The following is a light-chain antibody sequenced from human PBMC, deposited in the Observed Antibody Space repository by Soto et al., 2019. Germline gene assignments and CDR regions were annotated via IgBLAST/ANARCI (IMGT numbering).Light chain of an antibody. V-gene: IGLV2-23*02. J-gene: IGLJ3*02. Sequence: QSALTQPASVSGSPGQSIAISCTGTRSDVGGYNHVSWYQQHPGKAPKLMIYDVNKRPSGVSNHFSGSKSGNTASLTISGLQVEDEADYYCCSYAVSSTWVFGGGTKLTVL. CDR3: CSYAVSSTWV. CDR1: RSDVGGYNH. CDR2: DVN.